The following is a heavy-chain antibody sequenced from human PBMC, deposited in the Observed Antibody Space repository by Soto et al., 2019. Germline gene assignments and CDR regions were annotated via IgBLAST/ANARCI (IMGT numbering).Heavy chain of an antibody. D-gene: IGHD3-9*01. V-gene: IGHV4-39*01. CDR2: IYYSGST. CDR1: GGSISSSSYY. J-gene: IGHJ4*02. CDR3: ARQNVNYDILTGYYTY. Sequence: SETLSLTCTVSGGSISSSSYYWGWIRQPPGKGLEWIGSIYYSGSTYYNPSLKSRVTISVDTSKNQFSLKLSSVTAADTAVYYCARQNVNYDILTGYYTYWGQGTLVTVSS.